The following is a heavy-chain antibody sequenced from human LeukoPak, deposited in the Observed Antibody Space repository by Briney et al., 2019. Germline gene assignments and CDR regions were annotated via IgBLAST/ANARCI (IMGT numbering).Heavy chain of an antibody. Sequence: ASVKVSCKASGGTFSNYAISWVRQAPGQGLEWMGGIIPIFGTANYAQKFQGRVTITADKSTSTAYMELSSLRSEDTAVYYCARDDYGGNWFYYWGQGTLVTVSS. V-gene: IGHV1-69*06. CDR2: IIPIFGTA. CDR1: GGTFSNYA. J-gene: IGHJ4*02. D-gene: IGHD4-23*01. CDR3: ARDDYGGNWFYY.